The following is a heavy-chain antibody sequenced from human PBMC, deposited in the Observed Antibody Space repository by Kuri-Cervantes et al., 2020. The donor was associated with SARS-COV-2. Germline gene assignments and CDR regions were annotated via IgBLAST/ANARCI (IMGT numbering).Heavy chain of an antibody. CDR3: ARGPRYSSSWYQTLDY. D-gene: IGHD6-13*01. J-gene: IGHJ4*02. V-gene: IGHV4-34*01. CDR2: INHSGGT. Sequence: ESLKISCAVYGGSFSGYYWSWIRQPPGKGLEWIGEINHSGGTNYNPSLKSRVTISVDTSKNQFSLKLSSVTAADTAVYYCARGPRYSSSWYQTLDYWGQGTLVTVSS. CDR1: GGSFSGYY.